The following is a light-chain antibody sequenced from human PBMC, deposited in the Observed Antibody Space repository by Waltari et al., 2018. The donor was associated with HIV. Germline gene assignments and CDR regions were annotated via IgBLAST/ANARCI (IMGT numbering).Light chain of an antibody. Sequence: NFMLTQPQSVSGSPGKTVTISCTRSSGSIDSNFVQWSHQRPGSAPSIVIYEDEERAPGVPARFSGSIDTSSNSASLTISGLKTEDVADYFCQSYDSNNLWVFGGGTKLTVL. CDR3: QSYDSNNLWV. J-gene: IGLJ3*02. CDR1: SGSIDSNF. CDR2: EDE. V-gene: IGLV6-57*04.